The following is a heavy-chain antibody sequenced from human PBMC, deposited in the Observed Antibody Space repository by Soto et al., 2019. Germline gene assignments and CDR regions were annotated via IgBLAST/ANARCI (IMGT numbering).Heavy chain of an antibody. CDR2: FDPDDGET. V-gene: IGHV1-24*01. J-gene: IGHJ5*02. Sequence: GASVKVSCKVSGDTLTELSIHWVRQAPGKELEWLGGFDPDDGETIYAQKFQGRVTMTEDTSTDTAYMELSSLRIEDTAVYYCTTGPPQWLVQEGNWFHPWGQGTLVTVSS. CDR3: TTGPPQWLVQEGNWFHP. D-gene: IGHD6-19*01. CDR1: GDTLTELS.